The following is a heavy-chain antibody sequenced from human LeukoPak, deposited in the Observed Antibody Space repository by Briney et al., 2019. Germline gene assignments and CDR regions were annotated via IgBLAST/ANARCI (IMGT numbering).Heavy chain of an antibody. CDR3: ARDVDIVATTEFDY. V-gene: IGHV1-69*01. D-gene: IGHD5-12*01. J-gene: IGHJ4*02. CDR1: GGTFRNYA. CDR2: ISHIFGSA. Sequence: GASVKVSCKTSGGTFRNYAISWVRQAPGQGLEWMGGISHIFGSANYAQKFQGRVTITADESTTTAYMELSSLRSEDTAVYYCARDVDIVATTEFDYWGQGTLVTVSS.